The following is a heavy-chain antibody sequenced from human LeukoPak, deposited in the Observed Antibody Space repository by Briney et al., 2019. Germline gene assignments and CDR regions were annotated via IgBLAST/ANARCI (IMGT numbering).Heavy chain of an antibody. D-gene: IGHD1-26*01. V-gene: IGHV4-59*01. CDR3: ARSVSGSYFWAFDY. CDR2: ISDSGGT. Sequence: PSETLSLTCTVSGGSISSYYWTWIRQPPGKGLDWIGYISDSGGTKYNPSLTSRVTISVDTSKNQISLKLSSVTAADTAVYYCARSVSGSYFWAFDYWGQGTLVTVSS. CDR1: GGSISSYY. J-gene: IGHJ4*02.